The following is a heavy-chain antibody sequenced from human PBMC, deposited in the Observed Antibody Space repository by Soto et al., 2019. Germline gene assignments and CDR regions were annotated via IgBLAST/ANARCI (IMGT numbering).Heavy chain of an antibody. CDR3: ARGPGDLGY. D-gene: IGHD7-27*01. CDR1: GGSISSYY. CDR2: IYYSGST. Sequence: SETLSLTCTVSGGSISSYYWSWIRQPPGKGLEWIGYIYYSGSTNYNPSLKSRVTISVDTSKNQFSLKLSSVTAADTAVYYCARGPGDLGYWGQGTLVTVSS. J-gene: IGHJ4*02. V-gene: IGHV4-59*01.